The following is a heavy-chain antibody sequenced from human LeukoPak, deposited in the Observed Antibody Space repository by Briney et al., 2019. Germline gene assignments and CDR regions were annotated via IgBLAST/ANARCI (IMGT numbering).Heavy chain of an antibody. CDR2: INHSGST. D-gene: IGHD6-19*01. Sequence: SETLSLTCAVYGGSFSGYYWSWIRQPPGKGLEWIGEINHSGSTNYNPSLKSRVTISVDTSKNQFSLKLSSVTAADTAIYYCARESKGISGWPRLRETYYFDYWGQGTLVTASS. CDR1: GGSFSGYY. CDR3: ARESKGISGWPRLRETYYFDY. V-gene: IGHV4-34*01. J-gene: IGHJ4*02.